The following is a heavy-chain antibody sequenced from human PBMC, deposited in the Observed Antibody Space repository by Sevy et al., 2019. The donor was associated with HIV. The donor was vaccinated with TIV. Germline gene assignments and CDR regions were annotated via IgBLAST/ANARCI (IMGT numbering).Heavy chain of an antibody. D-gene: IGHD3-22*01. CDR1: GGTFSSYA. CDR3: ARGVTRIRGGGYYFDY. CDR2: IIPNFGTT. J-gene: IGHJ4*02. Sequence: ASVKVSCKASGGTFSSYAIHWVRQAPGQGLEWMGGIIPNFGTTNYAQKFQGRVTITADESTSTANMELSSLRSEDTAVYYCARGVTRIRGGGYYFDYWGQGTLVTVSS. V-gene: IGHV1-69*13.